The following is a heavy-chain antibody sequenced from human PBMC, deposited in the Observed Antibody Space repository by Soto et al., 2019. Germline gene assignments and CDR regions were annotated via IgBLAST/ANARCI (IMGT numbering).Heavy chain of an antibody. J-gene: IGHJ4*02. CDR1: GFTFSSYA. CDR3: ARTMTTVTTYFDY. CDR2: ISYVGSNK. Sequence: QVQLVESGGGVVQPGRSLRLSCAASGFTFSSYAMHWVRQAPGKGLEWVAVISYVGSNKYYADSVKGRFTISRDNSKNTLYLQMNSLRAEDTAVYYCARTMTTVTTYFDYWGQGTLVTVSS. D-gene: IGHD4-17*01. V-gene: IGHV3-30-3*01.